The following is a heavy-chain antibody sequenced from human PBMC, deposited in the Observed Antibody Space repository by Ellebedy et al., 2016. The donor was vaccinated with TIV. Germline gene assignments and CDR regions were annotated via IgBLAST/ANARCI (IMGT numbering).Heavy chain of an antibody. D-gene: IGHD1-1*01. CDR1: GFTFSSYW. J-gene: IGHJ4*02. CDR3: ARDGPSPGTTGVFDY. Sequence: GESLKISCATSGFTFSSYWVTWVRQAPGKGLEWVANIKQDGSEKFYVDSVKGRFTISRDNAKNSLYLQMSSLRAEDTAVYYCARDGPSPGTTGVFDYWGQGTLVTVSS. V-gene: IGHV3-7*03. CDR2: IKQDGSEK.